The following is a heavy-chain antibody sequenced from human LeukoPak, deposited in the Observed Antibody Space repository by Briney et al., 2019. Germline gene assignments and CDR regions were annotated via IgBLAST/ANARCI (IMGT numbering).Heavy chain of an antibody. CDR3: ARGQFRLSDYDSSAFDY. V-gene: IGHV3-23*01. CDR1: GFTFSNYA. J-gene: IGHJ4*02. D-gene: IGHD3-22*01. CDR2: ISGSGDST. Sequence: GGSLRLSCAASGFTFSNYAMRWVRQAPGKGLEWVSGISGSGDSTYYADSVKGRFTISRDNSRNTLYLQMISLRAEDTAVYYCARGQFRLSDYDSSAFDYWGQGTLVTVSS.